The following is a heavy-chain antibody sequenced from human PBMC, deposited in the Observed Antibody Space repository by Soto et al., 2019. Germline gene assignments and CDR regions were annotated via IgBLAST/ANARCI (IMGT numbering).Heavy chain of an antibody. CDR1: GGSVNSDGYY. CDR3: AREGATFFSESSGLDY. J-gene: IGHJ4*02. D-gene: IGHD3-22*01. Sequence: QVQLQESGPGLVKPSQTLSLTCTVSGGSVNSDGYYWNWIRQHPGKGLEWIGNIYSSGSTYYNPPLNSRVTISLDTSKNQFSLRLSSVTAADTAVYYCAREGATFFSESSGLDYWGQGTLVTVSS. CDR2: IYSSGST. V-gene: IGHV4-31*03.